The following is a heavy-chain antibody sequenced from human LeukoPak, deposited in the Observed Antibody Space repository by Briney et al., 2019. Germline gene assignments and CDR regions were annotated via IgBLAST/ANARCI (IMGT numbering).Heavy chain of an antibody. J-gene: IGHJ4*02. CDR1: GGSISSGSYY. Sequence: SETLSLTCTVSGGSISSGSYYWGWIRQPPGKGLEWIGNIYYSGSTYYNPSLKSRVTISLDTSKNQFSLKLSSVTAADTAVYYCARASSGWGFYWGQGTLVTVSS. V-gene: IGHV4-39*07. D-gene: IGHD6-19*01. CDR3: ARASSGWGFY. CDR2: IYYSGST.